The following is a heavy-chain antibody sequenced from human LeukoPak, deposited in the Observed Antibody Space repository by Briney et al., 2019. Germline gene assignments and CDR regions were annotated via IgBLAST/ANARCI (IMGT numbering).Heavy chain of an antibody. CDR3: ARVLTRRGSSGYYSD. D-gene: IGHD3-22*01. CDR1: GFTFSSYA. Sequence: PGGSLRLSCAASGFTFSSYAMHWVRQAPGKGLEWVAVISYDGSNKYYADSVKGRFTISRDNSKNTLYLQMNSLRAEDTAVYYCARVLTRRGSSGYYSDWGQGTLVTVSS. J-gene: IGHJ4*02. V-gene: IGHV3-30-3*01. CDR2: ISYDGSNK.